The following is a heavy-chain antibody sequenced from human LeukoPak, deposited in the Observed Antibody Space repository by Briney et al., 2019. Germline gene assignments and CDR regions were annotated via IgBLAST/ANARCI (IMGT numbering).Heavy chain of an antibody. J-gene: IGHJ4*02. V-gene: IGHV3-9*01. CDR2: ISWNSGSI. CDR3: ASFRAVAGRGFDY. Sequence: GRSLRLSCAASGFTFDDYAMHWVRQAPGKGLEWVSGISWNSGSIGYADSVKGRFTISRDNAKNSLYLQMNSLRAEDTAVYYCASFRAVAGRGFDYWGQGTLVTVSS. D-gene: IGHD6-19*01. CDR1: GFTFDDYA.